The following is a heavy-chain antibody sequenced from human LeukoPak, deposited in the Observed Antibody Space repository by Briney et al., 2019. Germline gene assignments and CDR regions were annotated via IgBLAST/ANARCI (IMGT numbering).Heavy chain of an antibody. Sequence: SETLSLTCTVSGGSISSYYWSWIRQPPGKGLEWIGYIYYSGSTNYNPSLKSRVTISVDTSKNQFSLKLSSVTAADTAVYYCARAYGYCSSTSCLYYYYGMDVWGQGTTVTVSS. J-gene: IGHJ6*02. CDR1: GGSISSYY. D-gene: IGHD2-2*03. CDR3: ARAYGYCSSTSCLYYYYGMDV. V-gene: IGHV4-59*01. CDR2: IYYSGST.